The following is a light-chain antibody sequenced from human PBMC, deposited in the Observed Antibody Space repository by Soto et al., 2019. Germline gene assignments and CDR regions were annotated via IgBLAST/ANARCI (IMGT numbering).Light chain of an antibody. CDR1: SSDVGSYKL. J-gene: IGLJ2*01. CDR2: DGS. CDR3: CSCAGSSTV. Sequence: QSALTQPASVSGSPGQSITISCTGTSSDVGSYKLVSWYQQHPGKAPKLMIYDGSKRPSGVSNRFSGSKSGNTASLTISGLQAEDDADYYCCSCAGSSTVFGGGTKLTVL. V-gene: IGLV2-23*01.